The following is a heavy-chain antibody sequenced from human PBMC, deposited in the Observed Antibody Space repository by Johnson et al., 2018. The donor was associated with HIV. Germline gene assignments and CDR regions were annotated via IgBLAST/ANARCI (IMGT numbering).Heavy chain of an antibody. CDR3: ARDGRRFYYNFWSASDTFDI. D-gene: IGHD3-3*01. CDR2: ILFDGVYK. Sequence: QVQLVESGGGVVQPGRSQRLSCAASGFPFRDSAMHWVRQAPGKGMEWVAVILFDGVYKHYAESVKGRFTIPRANAKNTLYLQMNSLRAEDTAVYYCARDGRRFYYNFWSASDTFDIWGQGTKVTISS. V-gene: IGHV3-30-3*01. J-gene: IGHJ3*02. CDR1: GFPFRDSA.